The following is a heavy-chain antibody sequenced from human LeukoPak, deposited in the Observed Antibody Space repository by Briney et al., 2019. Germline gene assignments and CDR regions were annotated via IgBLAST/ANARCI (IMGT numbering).Heavy chain of an antibody. J-gene: IGHJ4*02. D-gene: IGHD3-22*01. Sequence: PGGSLRLSCAASGFTFNYAWMSWVRQAPGKGLEWVGRIKSKTDGGTSDYAAPVKGRFTISRDDSKNTLYLQMNSLKTEDTAVYYCTTTFYYDNSGYYYGDYWGQGTLVTVSS. CDR1: GFTFNYAW. V-gene: IGHV3-15*01. CDR3: TTTFYYDNSGYYYGDY. CDR2: IKSKTDGGTS.